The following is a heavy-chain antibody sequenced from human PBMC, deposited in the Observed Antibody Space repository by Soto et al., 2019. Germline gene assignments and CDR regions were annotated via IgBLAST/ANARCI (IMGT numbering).Heavy chain of an antibody. CDR1: GYTFSIYA. Sequence: GGSLRLSCAASGYTFSIYAMNWVRLAPGKGLEWVSALSASGDNTYYADSVKGRFTISRDNSKNTLYLQMNSLRAEDTAVYYCAKAGTHSYSDCWGQGTLVTVSS. V-gene: IGHV3-23*01. D-gene: IGHD1-1*01. CDR3: AKAGTHSYSDC. CDR2: LSASGDNT. J-gene: IGHJ4*02.